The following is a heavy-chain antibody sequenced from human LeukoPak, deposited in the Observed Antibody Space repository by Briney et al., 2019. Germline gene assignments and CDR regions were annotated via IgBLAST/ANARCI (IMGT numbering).Heavy chain of an antibody. CDR3: ARGGVGGSYGAY. CDR1: GFTFSDFW. CDR2: IKEDGTER. V-gene: IGHV3-7*02. J-gene: IGHJ4*02. Sequence: GGSLRLSCATSGFTFSDFWLTWVRQAPGKGLEWVASIKEDGTERHYVDFVEGRFAVSRDNAKKSMFLQMNDLRAEDTAVYYCARGGVGGSYGAYWGQGTLVTVSS. D-gene: IGHD1-26*01.